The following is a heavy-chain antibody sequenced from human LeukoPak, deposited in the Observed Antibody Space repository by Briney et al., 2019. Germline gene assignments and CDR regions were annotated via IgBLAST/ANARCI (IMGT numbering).Heavy chain of an antibody. Sequence: PGGSLRLSCAASGFTFSNAWMSWVRQAPGKGLEWVGRIKSKTDGGTTDYAAPVKGRFTISRDDSKNTLYLQMNSLKTEDTAVYYCTTDPVGTMVRGVIIWNWGQGTLVTVSS. CDR3: TTDPVGTMVRGVIIWN. CDR1: GFTFSNAW. V-gene: IGHV3-15*01. CDR2: IKSKTDGGTT. J-gene: IGHJ4*02. D-gene: IGHD3-10*01.